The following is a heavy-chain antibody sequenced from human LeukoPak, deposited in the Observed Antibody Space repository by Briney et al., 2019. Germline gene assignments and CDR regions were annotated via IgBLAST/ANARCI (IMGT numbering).Heavy chain of an antibody. D-gene: IGHD2-21*02. V-gene: IGHV4-31*03. CDR1: SGSISSGGYY. Sequence: SETLSLTCTVSSGSISSGGYYWSWIRQHPGKGLEWIGYIYYSGSTYYNPSLKSRVTISVDTSKNQFSLKLSSVTAADTAVYYCARGSNIVVVTAIPFFDYWGQGTLVTVSS. J-gene: IGHJ4*02. CDR3: ARGSNIVVVTAIPFFDY. CDR2: IYYSGST.